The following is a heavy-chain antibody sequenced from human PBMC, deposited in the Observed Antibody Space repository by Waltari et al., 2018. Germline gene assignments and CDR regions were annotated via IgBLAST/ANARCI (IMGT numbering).Heavy chain of an antibody. Sequence: EVQLVESGGGLVQPGGSLRLSCAASGFTFSTYWMHWVRQAPGEGLVWGSRIISDGSTTNYADSVKGRFTISRDNAKNTLYLQMNSLRAEDTAVYYCTRTLAMDVWGQGTTVTVSS. V-gene: IGHV3-74*01. CDR1: GFTFSTYW. CDR2: IISDGSTT. D-gene: IGHD3-3*02. CDR3: TRTLAMDV. J-gene: IGHJ6*02.